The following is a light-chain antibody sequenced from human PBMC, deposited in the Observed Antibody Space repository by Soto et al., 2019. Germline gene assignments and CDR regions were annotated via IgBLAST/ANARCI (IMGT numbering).Light chain of an antibody. CDR2: DAS. CDR1: QSVGSL. CDR3: QQRTNWLWT. Sequence: EIVLTQSPGTLSLSPGERATLSCRASQSVGSLLAWYQHNPGQSPRLLIFDASYRAAGIPARFRGSGSGTDFTLTIDSLEPEDSAVYYCQQRTNWLWTFGPGTKVEIK. J-gene: IGKJ1*01. V-gene: IGKV3-11*01.